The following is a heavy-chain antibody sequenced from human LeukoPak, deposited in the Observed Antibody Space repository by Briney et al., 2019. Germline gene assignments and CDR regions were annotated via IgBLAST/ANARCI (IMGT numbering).Heavy chain of an antibody. V-gene: IGHV3-48*03. CDR1: GFTISSYE. CDR3: ARASLIYPPRWFDP. Sequence: GGSLRLSCAASGFTISSYEMNWVRQAPGKGLEWVSYISSSGSTIYYADSVKGRFTISRDNAKNSLYLQMNSLRAEDTAVYYCARASLIYPPRWFDPWGQGTLVTVSS. J-gene: IGHJ5*02. CDR2: ISSSGSTI. D-gene: IGHD2/OR15-2a*01.